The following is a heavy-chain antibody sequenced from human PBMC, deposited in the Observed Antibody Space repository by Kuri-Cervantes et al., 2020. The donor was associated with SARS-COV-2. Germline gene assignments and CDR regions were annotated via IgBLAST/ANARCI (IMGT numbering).Heavy chain of an antibody. CDR3: AREDIVVVPAAIAHTYNWFDP. J-gene: IGHJ5*02. CDR1: GFTFSGYW. CDR2: IKHDGSEK. V-gene: IGHV3-7*01. D-gene: IGHD2-2*01. Sequence: GESLKISCAASGFTFSGYWMTWVRQAPGKGLEWVANIKHDGSEKYYVDSVKGRFTISRDNAKNSLYLLMNSLRAEDTAVYYCAREDIVVVPAAIAHTYNWFDPWGQGTLVTVSS.